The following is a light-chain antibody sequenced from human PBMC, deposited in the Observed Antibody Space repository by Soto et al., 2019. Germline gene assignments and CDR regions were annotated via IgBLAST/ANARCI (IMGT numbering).Light chain of an antibody. J-gene: IGKJ1*01. CDR2: GAT. CDR1: PAIASF. V-gene: IGKV1-9*01. CDR3: QQLNGSPWT. Sequence: IQLTQSPSSLSASVGDRVTITCRATPAIASFLAWYQQKPGTAPKLLIYGATTLQSGVPSRFSGSRSGTDYTLTIGSLQPEDFVTYYCQQLNGSPWTFGQGTRVEIK.